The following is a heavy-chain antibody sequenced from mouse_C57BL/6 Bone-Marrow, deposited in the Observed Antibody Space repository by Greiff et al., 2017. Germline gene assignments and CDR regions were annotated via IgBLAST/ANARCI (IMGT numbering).Heavy chain of an antibody. V-gene: IGHV1-18*01. J-gene: IGHJ2*01. CDR2: INPNNGGT. CDR3: ARSSYFDY. CDR1: GYTFTDYN. Sequence: EVQRVESGPELVKPGASVTIPCKASGYTFTDYNMDWVKQSHGKSLEWIGDINPNNGGTIYNQKFKGKATLTVDKSSSTAYMELRSLTSEDTAVYYCARSSYFDYWGQGTTLTVSS.